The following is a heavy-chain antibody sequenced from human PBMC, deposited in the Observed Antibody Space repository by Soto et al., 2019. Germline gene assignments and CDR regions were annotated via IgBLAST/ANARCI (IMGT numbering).Heavy chain of an antibody. D-gene: IGHD3-22*01. V-gene: IGHV1-69*01. CDR3: ARDRYYDSSGPTFDY. CDR2: IIPIFGTA. CDR1: GGTFSSYA. J-gene: IGHJ4*02. Sequence: KVSCKASGGTFSSYAISWVRQAPGQGLEWMGGIIPIFGTANYAQKFQGRVTITADESTSTAYMELSSLRSEDTAVYYCARDRYYDSSGPTFDYWGQGTLVTVSS.